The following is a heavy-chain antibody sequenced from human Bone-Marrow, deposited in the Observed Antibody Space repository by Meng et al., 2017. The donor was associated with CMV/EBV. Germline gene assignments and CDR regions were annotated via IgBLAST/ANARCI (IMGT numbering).Heavy chain of an antibody. CDR1: GGSISSSSYY. D-gene: IGHD2-15*01. J-gene: IGHJ4*02. Sequence: SETLSLTCTVSGGSISSSSYYWGWIRQPPGKGLEWIGSIYYSGSTYYNPSLKSRVTISVDTSKNQFSLKLSSVTAADTAVYYCARLRVAATLYFDYWGQGTLVTVYS. CDR2: IYYSGST. V-gene: IGHV4-39*01. CDR3: ARLRVAATLYFDY.